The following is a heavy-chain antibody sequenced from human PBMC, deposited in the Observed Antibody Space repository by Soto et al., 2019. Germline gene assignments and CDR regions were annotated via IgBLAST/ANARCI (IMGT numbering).Heavy chain of an antibody. J-gene: IGHJ6*03. CDR3: AKVVLLIARYMDV. CDR2: IGGSGGDT. D-gene: IGHD3-10*01. CDR1: GFTFSNYI. V-gene: IGHV3-23*01. Sequence: EVQLLESGGGLVQPGGSLRLSCAASGFTFSNYIMNWVRQAPGQGLEWVAAIGGSGGDTDYADSVKGRFTISRDNSKYTMYLQMNNLRADDTAVYYCAKVVLLIARYMDVWGKGTTVTVSS.